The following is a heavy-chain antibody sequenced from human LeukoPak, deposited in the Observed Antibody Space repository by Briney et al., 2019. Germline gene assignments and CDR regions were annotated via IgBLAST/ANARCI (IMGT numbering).Heavy chain of an antibody. Sequence: SETLPLTCTASGGSVTSGNYYWHWIRQPAGKGLEWIGRIYTNGGASYNPSLKSRVTISIDASKNQFSLKLSSVTAADTAVYYCAREPPGYWGQGILVTVSS. J-gene: IGHJ4*02. CDR2: IYTNGGA. V-gene: IGHV4-61*02. CDR1: GGSVTSGNYY. CDR3: AREPPGY.